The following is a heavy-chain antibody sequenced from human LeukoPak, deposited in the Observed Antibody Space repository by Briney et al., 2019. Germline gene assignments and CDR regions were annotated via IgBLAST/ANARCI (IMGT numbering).Heavy chain of an antibody. V-gene: IGHV4-34*01. J-gene: IGHJ5*02. CDR3: ARGESSSARCWFDP. D-gene: IGHD6-6*01. Sequence: PGGSLRLSCAASGFTFSSYSMNWVRQPPGKGLEWIGEINHSGSTNYNPSLKSRVTISVDTSKNQFSLKLSSVTAADTAVYYCARGESSSARCWFDPWGQGTLVTVSS. CDR1: GFTFSSYS. CDR2: INHSGST.